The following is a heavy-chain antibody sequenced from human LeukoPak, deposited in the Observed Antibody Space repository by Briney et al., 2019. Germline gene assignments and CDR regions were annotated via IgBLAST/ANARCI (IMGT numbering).Heavy chain of an antibody. J-gene: IGHJ4*02. CDR3: AREYNLRGSGSYSNFDY. D-gene: IGHD3-10*01. Sequence: PSETLSLTCTVSGGSISSYYWSWIRQPPGKGLEWIGYIYYSGSTYYNPSLKSRVTISVDTSKNQFSLKLSSVTAADTAVYYCAREYNLRGSGSYSNFDYWGQGTLVTVSS. CDR2: IYYSGST. CDR1: GGSISSYY. V-gene: IGHV4-59*12.